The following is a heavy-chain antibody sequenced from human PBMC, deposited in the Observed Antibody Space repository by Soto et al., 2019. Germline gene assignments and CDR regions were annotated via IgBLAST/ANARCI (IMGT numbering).Heavy chain of an antibody. V-gene: IGHV3-53*01. Sequence: ESGGGLIQPGESLRLSCAAFGLTVSGKKYVAWVRQAPGKGLEWISALYDVDGTYYADSVKGRFTTSTDSSKTTVYLQMNGLGPDDTAVYYCASWHEREHAYDVWGRGTTVTVSS. CDR3: ASWHEREHAYDV. CDR1: GLTVSGKKY. CDR2: LYDVDGT. D-gene: IGHD1-1*01. J-gene: IGHJ3*01.